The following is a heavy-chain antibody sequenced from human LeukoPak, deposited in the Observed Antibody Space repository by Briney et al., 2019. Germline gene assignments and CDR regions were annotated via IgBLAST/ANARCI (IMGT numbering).Heavy chain of an antibody. J-gene: IGHJ4*02. CDR2: LSYTGKT. V-gene: IGHV4-59*02. Sequence: PSETLSLTCAVSGASVSNSHWNWIRQFPGKGLEWIGCLSYTGKTDCNPSLSSRVTISLGTSNNQVSLKLKSVTAADTAVYYCSEGYFEPFAHWGPGTLVTVSS. CDR3: SEGYFEPFAH. D-gene: IGHD2/OR15-2a*01. CDR1: GASVSNSH.